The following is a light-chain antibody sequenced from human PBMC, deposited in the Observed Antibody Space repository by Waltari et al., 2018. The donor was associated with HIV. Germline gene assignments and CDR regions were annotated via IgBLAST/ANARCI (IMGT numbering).Light chain of an antibody. J-gene: IGLJ1*01. V-gene: IGLV3-19*01. CDR2: GKN. Sequence: SGLTQNLSVFVALGQTVTITCQGDSPRGYYASWYQQKPGRAPLLVISGKNNRPSGIPDRFSGSSPGNTASLTITGAQADDEADYYCNSRDSSGYSYVFGTGTKVTIL. CDR3: NSRDSSGYSYV. CDR1: SPRGYY.